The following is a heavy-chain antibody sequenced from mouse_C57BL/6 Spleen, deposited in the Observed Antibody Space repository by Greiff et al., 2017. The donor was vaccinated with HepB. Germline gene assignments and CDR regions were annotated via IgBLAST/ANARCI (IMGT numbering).Heavy chain of an antibody. V-gene: IGHV2-2*01. CDR1: GFSFTSYG. J-gene: IGHJ1*03. CDR2: IWSGGST. Sequence: QVQLQQSGPGLVQPSQSLSISCTVSGFSFTSYGVHWVRQSPGKGLEWLGVIWSGGSTDYNAAFISSLSISKDNSTTQVFFKMNSLQADDTAIYYCARNSLYYGSSSHWYFDVWGTGTTVTVSS. D-gene: IGHD1-1*01. CDR3: ARNSLYYGSSSHWYFDV.